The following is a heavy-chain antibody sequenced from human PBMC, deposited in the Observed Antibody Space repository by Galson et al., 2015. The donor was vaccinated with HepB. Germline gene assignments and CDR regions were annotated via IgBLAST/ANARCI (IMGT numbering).Heavy chain of an antibody. V-gene: IGHV1-3*01. Sequence: SVKVSCKASGYTFTSYAMHWVRQAPGQRLEWMGWINAGNGNTKYSQKFQGRVTITRDTSASTAYMELSSLRSEDTAVYYCASSTLPARSVVYWGQGTLVTVSS. J-gene: IGHJ4*02. CDR1: GYTFTSYA. CDR3: ASSTLPARSVVY. CDR2: INAGNGNT. D-gene: IGHD2-15*01.